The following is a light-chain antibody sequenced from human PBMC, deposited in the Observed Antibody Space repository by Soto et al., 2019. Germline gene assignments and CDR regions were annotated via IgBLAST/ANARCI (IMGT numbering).Light chain of an antibody. Sequence: NFMLTQPHSVSASPGKTVTISCTGSGDTIASNYVQWYQQFPGSAPSTIIFEDTQRASGIPDRFSGSIDSSSNSASLTISGLTTEDEADYYCQSYNNGNWVFGGGTQLTVL. CDR3: QSYNNGNWV. CDR1: GDTIASNY. CDR2: EDT. V-gene: IGLV6-57*02. J-gene: IGLJ3*02.